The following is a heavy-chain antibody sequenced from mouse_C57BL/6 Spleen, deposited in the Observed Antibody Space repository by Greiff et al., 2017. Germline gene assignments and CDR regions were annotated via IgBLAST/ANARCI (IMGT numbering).Heavy chain of an antibody. CDR2: IYPTSGGT. D-gene: IGHD2-14*01. J-gene: IGHJ3*01. V-gene: IGHV1-72*01. CDR3: GRGGYY. CDR1: GYTFTSYW. Sequence: VQLQQPGAELVKPGASVKLSCKASGYTFTSYWMHWVKQRPGRGLEWIGRIYPTSGGTQYNEKFKSKATLTVDKPSRTAYRQTCSLSAEDSGVYECGRGGYYWGQGTLVTVSA.